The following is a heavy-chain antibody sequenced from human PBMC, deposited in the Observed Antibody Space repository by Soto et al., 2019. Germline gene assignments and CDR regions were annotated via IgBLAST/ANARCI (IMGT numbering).Heavy chain of an antibody. CDR1: GFIFSDYT. CDR2: IISSGATT. J-gene: IGHJ4*02. V-gene: IGHV3-23*01. D-gene: IGHD1-1*01. CDR3: AKGGIPRRYNIPKVDFHL. Sequence: EVQLLESGGDLVQRGGALRLSCAASGFIFSDYTMSWVRQAPGKGLEWVSGIISSGATTYYPDSVKGPFTTSRENSKNTLYLQMNGLRNGDTAFYYWAKGGIPRRYNIPKVDFHLWGQGSLVAVSS.